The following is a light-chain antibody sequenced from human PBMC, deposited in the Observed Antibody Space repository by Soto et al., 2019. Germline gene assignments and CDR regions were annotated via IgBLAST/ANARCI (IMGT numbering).Light chain of an antibody. V-gene: IGKV1-6*01. J-gene: IGKJ1*01. CDR3: LQDYNYPRT. CDR1: QGIRND. CDR2: AAS. Sequence: SPLSASVGDRVTITCRASQGIRNDLGWYQQKPGKAPKLLIYAASSLQSGVPSRFSGSGSGTDFTLTISSLQPEDFATYYCLQDYNYPRTFGQGTKVDIK.